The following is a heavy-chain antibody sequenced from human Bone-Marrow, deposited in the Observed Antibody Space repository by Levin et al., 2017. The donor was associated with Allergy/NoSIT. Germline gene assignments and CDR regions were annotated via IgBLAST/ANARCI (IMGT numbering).Heavy chain of an antibody. D-gene: IGHD4-17*01. V-gene: IGHV3-33*01. J-gene: IGHJ4*02. CDR2: IWNDGSNK. CDR1: GFTFSNYG. CDR3: ARVRGEGDYIFDY. Sequence: GGSLRLSCAASGFTFSNYGMHWVRQAPGKGLEWVAVIWNDGSNKYYADSVKGRFTISRDNSKNTLYLQMKSLRAEDTAVYYWARVRGEGDYIFDYWGQGTLVTVSS.